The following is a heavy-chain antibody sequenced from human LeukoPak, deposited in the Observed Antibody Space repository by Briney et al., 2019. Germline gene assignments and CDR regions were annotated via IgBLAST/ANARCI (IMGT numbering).Heavy chain of an antibody. CDR3: ARVTRGERERYSFYFDY. CDR1: GYTFTNFG. D-gene: IGHD5-18*01. V-gene: IGHV1-18*01. Sequence: ASVKVSCKASGYTFTNFGISWVRQAPGQGLEWMGWITPYNGSTNYAQKLQGRVTMTTDTSTSTAYMELRSVRSDDTAVYYCARVTRGERERYSFYFDYWGQGTLVTVAS. J-gene: IGHJ4*02. CDR2: ITPYNGST.